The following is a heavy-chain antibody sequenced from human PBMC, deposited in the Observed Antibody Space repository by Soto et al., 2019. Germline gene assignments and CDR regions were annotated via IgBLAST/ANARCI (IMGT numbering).Heavy chain of an antibody. D-gene: IGHD3-10*01. CDR1: GFAFDDYP. V-gene: IGHV3-23*01. CDR3: AKGTYYYGSAPYYFDY. J-gene: IGHJ4*02. CDR2: ISDSGGST. Sequence: PGGSLRLSCAASGFAFDDYPMHWVRQAPGKGLEWVSGISDSGGSTYYADSVKGRFTISRDNSKNTLYLQMNSLRAEDTAVYYCAKGTYYYGSAPYYFDYWGQGTLVTVSS.